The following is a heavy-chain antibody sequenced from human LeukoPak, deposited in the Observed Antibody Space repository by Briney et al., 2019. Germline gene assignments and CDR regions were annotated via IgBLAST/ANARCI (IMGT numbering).Heavy chain of an antibody. CDR2: IYSGGST. CDR1: GFTVNTNY. Sequence: GESLRLSCEGSGFTVNTNYMNWVRQAPGKGLEWVSVIYSGGSTYYADSVKGRFTISRDNSKNTLYLQMNSLRAEDTAVYYCAKAYTSSWYLFDYWGQGTLVTVSS. V-gene: IGHV3-53*01. D-gene: IGHD6-13*01. J-gene: IGHJ4*02. CDR3: AKAYTSSWYLFDY.